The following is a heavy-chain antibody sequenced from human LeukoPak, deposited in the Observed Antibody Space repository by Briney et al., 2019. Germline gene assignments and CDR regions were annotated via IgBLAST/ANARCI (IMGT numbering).Heavy chain of an antibody. CDR2: IIPILGIA. Sequence: SVKVSCKASGCTFSSYAISWVRQAPGQGLEWMGRIIPILGIANYAQKFQGRVTITADKSTSTAYMELSSLRSEDTAVYYCASGGGDAAYSGYDFDYWGQGTLVTVSS. CDR3: ASGGGDAAYSGYDFDY. D-gene: IGHD5-12*01. J-gene: IGHJ4*02. V-gene: IGHV1-69*04. CDR1: GCTFSSYA.